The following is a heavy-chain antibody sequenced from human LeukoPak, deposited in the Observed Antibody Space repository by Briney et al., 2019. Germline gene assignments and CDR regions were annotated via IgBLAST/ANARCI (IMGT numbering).Heavy chain of an antibody. CDR2: IYYSGST. J-gene: IGHJ4*02. Sequence: SETLSLTCIVSGGSISSTSYYWGWIRQSPGKGLEWIGSIYYSGSTYYNPSLKSRVTISVDTSKNQFSLKLSSVTAADTAVYYCARRVGRWLQLTPRFDYWGQGTLVTVSS. D-gene: IGHD5-24*01. CDR3: ARRVGRWLQLTPRFDY. CDR1: GGSISSTSYY. V-gene: IGHV4-39*01.